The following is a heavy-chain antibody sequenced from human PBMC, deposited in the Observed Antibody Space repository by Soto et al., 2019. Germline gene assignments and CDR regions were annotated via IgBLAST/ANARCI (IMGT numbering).Heavy chain of an antibody. D-gene: IGHD2-2*01. CDR1: GFTFSSYA. V-gene: IGHV3-23*01. Sequence: GGSLRLSCAASGFTFSSYAMSWVRQAPGKGLEWVSAISGSGGSTYYADSVKGRFTISRDNSKNTLYLQMNSLRAEDTAVYYCAKAPGYCSSTSCYLDWYFDLWGRGTLVTVSS. CDR3: AKAPGYCSSTSCYLDWYFDL. J-gene: IGHJ2*01. CDR2: ISGSGGST.